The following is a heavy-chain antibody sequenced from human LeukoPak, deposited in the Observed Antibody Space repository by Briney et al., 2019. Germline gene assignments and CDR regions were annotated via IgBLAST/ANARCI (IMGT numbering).Heavy chain of an antibody. CDR2: INHSGST. J-gene: IGHJ4*02. CDR3: AKMTPVTSFQLLVLDS. D-gene: IGHD4-11*01. Sequence: SETLSLTCAVYGGSFSNYYWSWIRQPPGKGLEWIGEINHSGSTNYNPSLKSRVTISVDTSKNQFSLKLSSVTAADTAVYYCAKMTPVTSFQLLVLDSWGPGTLVTISS. CDR1: GGSFSNYY. V-gene: IGHV4-34*01.